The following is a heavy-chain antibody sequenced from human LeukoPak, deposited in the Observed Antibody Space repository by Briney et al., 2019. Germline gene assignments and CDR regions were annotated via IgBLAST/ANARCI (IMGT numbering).Heavy chain of an antibody. D-gene: IGHD5-24*01. CDR3: AKDGYKWNFDN. J-gene: IGHJ4*02. V-gene: IGHV3-23*01. CDR2: ITGHADRT. Sequence: PGGSLRLSCAAAGFTFSSYAMTWVRQAPGKGLQWVSTITGHADRTYYADSVKGRFTISRDNAKNSLYLQMKSLRDEDTAVYYCAKDGYKWNFDNWGQGTLVTVSS. CDR1: GFTFSSYA.